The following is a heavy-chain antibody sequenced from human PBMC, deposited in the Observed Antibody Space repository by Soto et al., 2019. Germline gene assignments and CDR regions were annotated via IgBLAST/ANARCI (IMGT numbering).Heavy chain of an antibody. D-gene: IGHD2-15*01. J-gene: IGHJ4*02. CDR2: MYYSGST. CDR1: GGSISNYY. CDR3: VRAGAATLSDY. V-gene: IGHV4-59*01. Sequence: QVQLQESGPGLVKPSETLSLTCTVSGGSISNYYWSWIRQPPGKGLEWIGYMYYSGSTNYNPSLTSRVTISVDTSKNQFSLKLRSVTAADTAVYYCVRAGAATLSDYWGQGTLVTVSS.